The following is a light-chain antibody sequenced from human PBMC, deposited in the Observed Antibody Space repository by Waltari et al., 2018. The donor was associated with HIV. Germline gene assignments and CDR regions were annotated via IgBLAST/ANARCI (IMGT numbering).Light chain of an antibody. Sequence: EIVLTQSPATLSLSPGGRATLSCRASQSVSSYLAWYQQRPGQAPRLLIYDASNRATGSPARFSGSGSVTDFTLTISGREPEDVAVYDCQQRSNWPQTFGPGTKVDIK. V-gene: IGKV3-11*01. CDR2: DAS. CDR3: QQRSNWPQT. CDR1: QSVSSY. J-gene: IGKJ3*01.